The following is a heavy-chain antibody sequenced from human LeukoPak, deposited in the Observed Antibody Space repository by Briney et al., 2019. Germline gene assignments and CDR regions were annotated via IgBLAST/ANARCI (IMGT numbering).Heavy chain of an antibody. CDR2: AYYGWDT. Sequence: PSETLSLTCTVAGDSITSSGVYWGWVRQPPGKGLEWVGCAYYGWDTYSNPSLKSRITISFHTSKNQFSLSLSSVTAAETALYFCARLFSSGWPYFYGLGAWGQGTTVTVSS. CDR1: GDSITSSGVY. J-gene: IGHJ6*02. V-gene: IGHV4-39*01. CDR3: ARLFSSGWPYFYGLGA. D-gene: IGHD6-19*01.